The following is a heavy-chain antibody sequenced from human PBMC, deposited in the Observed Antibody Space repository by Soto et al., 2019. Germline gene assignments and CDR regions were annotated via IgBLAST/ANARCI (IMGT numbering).Heavy chain of an antibody. Sequence: TGGSLRLSCAASGFTFSSYAMSWVRQAPGKGLEWVSAISGSGGSTYYADSVKGRFTISRDNSKNTLYLQMNSLRAEDTAVYYCAKAGYSSGWYHYWGQGTLVTVSS. CDR1: GFTFSSYA. D-gene: IGHD6-19*01. CDR3: AKAGYSSGWYHY. V-gene: IGHV3-23*01. J-gene: IGHJ4*02. CDR2: ISGSGGST.